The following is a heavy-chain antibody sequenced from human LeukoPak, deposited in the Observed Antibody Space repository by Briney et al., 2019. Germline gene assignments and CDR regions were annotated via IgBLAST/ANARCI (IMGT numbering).Heavy chain of an antibody. D-gene: IGHD3-10*01. CDR2: INQDRSEK. CDR3: ARDKSKSMGRGVIIKDHSYYYMDV. V-gene: IGHV3-7*01. Sequence: GGSLRLSCAASGFTFSNYWMSWVRQAPGKGLEWVANINQDRSEKYYVDSVKGRFTISRDNAKNSLYLQMNSLRAEDTAVYYCARDKSKSMGRGVIIKDHSYYYMDVWGKGTTVTISS. J-gene: IGHJ6*03. CDR1: GFTFSNYW.